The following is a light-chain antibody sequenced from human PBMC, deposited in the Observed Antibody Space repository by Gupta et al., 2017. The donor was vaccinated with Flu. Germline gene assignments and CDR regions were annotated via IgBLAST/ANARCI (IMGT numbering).Light chain of an antibody. V-gene: IGKV3-11*01. Sequence: LSLAPGERTTLACRDSQSMAGYLACYQQRPGQAPKLIIYDTCIRASGIPARFSGSGSETDLTLTISSLEPEDFAVYYWQQRSNWPPGASFGGGTKVEIK. J-gene: IGKJ4*01. CDR2: DTC. CDR1: QSMAGY. CDR3: QQRSNWPPGAS.